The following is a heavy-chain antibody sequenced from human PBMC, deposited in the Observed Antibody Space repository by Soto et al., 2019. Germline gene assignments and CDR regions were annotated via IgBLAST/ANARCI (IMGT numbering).Heavy chain of an antibody. CDR2: INPNSGGT. CDR3: ARGLGSSSSQGSH. D-gene: IGHD6-6*01. J-gene: IGHJ4*02. Sequence: ASVKVSGKASGYTFTGYYMHWVRQAPGQGLEWMGWINPNSGGTNYAQKFQGRVTMTRDTSISTAYMELSRLRSDDTAVYYCARGLGSSSSQGSHWVQGTLVTVSS. CDR1: GYTFTGYY. V-gene: IGHV1-2*02.